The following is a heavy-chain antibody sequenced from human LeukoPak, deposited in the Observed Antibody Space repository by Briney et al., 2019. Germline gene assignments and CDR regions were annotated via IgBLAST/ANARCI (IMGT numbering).Heavy chain of an antibody. CDR2: IYYSGST. D-gene: IGHD3-16*01. CDR1: GGSINSYD. CDR3: ARGGTYYDYVWDY. V-gene: IGHV4-59*01. J-gene: IGHJ4*02. Sequence: KTSETLSLTCTVSGGSINSYDGIWIRHPPGKGLEWIGDIYYSGSTNYNPSLKSRVSISVDTSKNQFSLQLSSVTAADTAVYYCARGGTYYDYVWDYWGQGTLVTVSS.